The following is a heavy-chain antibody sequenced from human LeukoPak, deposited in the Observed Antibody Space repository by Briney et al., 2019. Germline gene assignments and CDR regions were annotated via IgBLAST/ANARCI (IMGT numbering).Heavy chain of an antibody. CDR3: AKVGARKIYYAIDY. V-gene: IGHV3-66*01. Sequence: GGSLRLSCAASGFTVSSNYVSWVRQAPGKGLEWVSIIYSGSSTYYVDFVKGRFIISRDNSKNTVYLQMSRLRAEDTAVYYCAKVGARKIYYAIDYWGQGTPVTVSS. D-gene: IGHD3-3*01. CDR2: IYSGSST. J-gene: IGHJ4*02. CDR1: GFTVSSNY.